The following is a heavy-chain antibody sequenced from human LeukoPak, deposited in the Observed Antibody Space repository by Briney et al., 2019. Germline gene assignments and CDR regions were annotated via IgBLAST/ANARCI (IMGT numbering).Heavy chain of an antibody. Sequence: GESLRISCKGSGYRFTSYWISWVRQMPGKGLEWMGIIYPGDSDTRYSPSFQGRVTISADKSISTGYLQWSSLKASDTAMYYCARARTGYSSGWYGYWGQGTLVTVSS. D-gene: IGHD6-19*01. V-gene: IGHV5-51*01. CDR1: GYRFTSYW. CDR3: ARARTGYSSGWYGY. J-gene: IGHJ4*02. CDR2: IYPGDSDT.